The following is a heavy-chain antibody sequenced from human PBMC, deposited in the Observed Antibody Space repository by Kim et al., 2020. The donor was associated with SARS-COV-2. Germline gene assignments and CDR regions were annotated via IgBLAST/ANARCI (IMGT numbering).Heavy chain of an antibody. V-gene: IGHV3-23*01. CDR3: AKTSGFWNSGDQRYYYHNRDV. CDR2: ISATGGTS. Sequence: GGSLRLSCAASGFAFSTYAMSWVRQAPGKGLEWVSGISATGGTSYYADSVKGRFTISRDNFQDTLHLQMHSLRAEDTAIYYCAKTSGFWNSGDQRYYYHNRDVWGNGTTVTVSS. CDR1: GFAFSTYA. D-gene: IGHD3-3*01. J-gene: IGHJ6*03.